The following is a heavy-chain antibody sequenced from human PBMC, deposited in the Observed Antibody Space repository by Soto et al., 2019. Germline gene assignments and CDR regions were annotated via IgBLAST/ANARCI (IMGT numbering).Heavy chain of an antibody. CDR1: GGSISSGGYY. D-gene: IGHD2-8*01. Sequence: QVQLQESGPGLVKPSQTLSLTCTVSGGSISSGGYYWSWIRQNPGKGLEWIGYIYYSGSTYYNPSLKSRFTLSVDTSKNQFTLTLSSVTAADTAVYYCARGRDCTNGVCFPPGWFDPWVQGTLVTVSS. CDR3: ARGRDCTNGVCFPPGWFDP. J-gene: IGHJ5*02. CDR2: IYYSGST. V-gene: IGHV4-31*03.